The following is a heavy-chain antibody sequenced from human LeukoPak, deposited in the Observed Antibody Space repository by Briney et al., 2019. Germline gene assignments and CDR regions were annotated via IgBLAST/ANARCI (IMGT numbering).Heavy chain of an antibody. Sequence: QTGGSLRLSCAASGFTFSSYWMSWVRQAPGKGLEWVANIKQDGSEKYYVDSVKGRFTISRDNAKNSLYLQMNSLRAEDTAVYYCARVGATVWYDFWSGPNNWFDPWGQGTLVTVSS. CDR2: IKQDGSEK. D-gene: IGHD3-3*01. CDR1: GFTFSSYW. V-gene: IGHV3-7*03. J-gene: IGHJ5*02. CDR3: ARVGATVWYDFWSGPNNWFDP.